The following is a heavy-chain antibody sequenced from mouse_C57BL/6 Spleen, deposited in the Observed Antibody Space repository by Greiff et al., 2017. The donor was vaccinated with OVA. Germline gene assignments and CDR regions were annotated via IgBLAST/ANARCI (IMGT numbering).Heavy chain of an antibody. Sequence: DVKVEESGGGLVQPGGSMKLSCVASGFTFSNYWMNWVRQSPEKGLEWVAQIRLKSDNYATHYAESVKGRFTISRDDSKSSVYLQMNNVRAEDTGIYYCTGGLLWGYYYAMDYWGQGTSVTVSS. CDR3: TGGLLWGYYYAMDY. CDR1: GFTFSNYW. J-gene: IGHJ4*01. V-gene: IGHV6-3*01. CDR2: IRLKSDNYAT. D-gene: IGHD2-10*01.